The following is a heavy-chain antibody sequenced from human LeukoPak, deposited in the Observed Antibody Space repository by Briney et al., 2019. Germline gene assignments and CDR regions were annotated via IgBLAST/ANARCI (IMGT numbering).Heavy chain of an antibody. Sequence: GGSLILSCAASGFTFTNYWMIWVRQAPGKGLEWVANINEDGSQKYYVGSVEGRFTISRDNAKNSLYLQMNSLRAEDTAVYYCASSTYSSSPSWGQETVVTVSS. J-gene: IGHJ5*02. D-gene: IGHD6-6*01. CDR2: INEDGSQK. V-gene: IGHV3-7*01. CDR1: GFTFTNYW. CDR3: ASSTYSSSPS.